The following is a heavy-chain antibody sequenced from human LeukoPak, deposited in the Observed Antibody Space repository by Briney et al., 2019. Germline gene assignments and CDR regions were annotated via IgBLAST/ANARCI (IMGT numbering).Heavy chain of an antibody. CDR1: GFTFSSYS. J-gene: IGHJ5*01. CDR3: AKEGGPSGYSPCDS. D-gene: IGHD5-18*01. CDR2: ISSSSSYI. V-gene: IGHV3-21*04. Sequence: PGGSLRLSCAASGFTFSSYSMNWVRQAPGKGLEWVSSISSSSSYIYYADSVKGRFTISRDNSKNTLYLQMNSLSVEDTALYYCAKEGGPSGYSPCDSWGQGTLVTVSS.